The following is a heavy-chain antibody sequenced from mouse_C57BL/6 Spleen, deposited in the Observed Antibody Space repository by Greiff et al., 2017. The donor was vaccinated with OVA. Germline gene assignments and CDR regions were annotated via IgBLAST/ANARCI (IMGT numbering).Heavy chain of an antibody. Sequence: QVQLQQSGAELVRPGSSVKLSCKASGYTFTSYWMDWVKQRPGQGLEWIGNIYPSDSETHYNQKFKDKATLTVDKSSSTAYMQLSSLTSEDSAVYYCARRTSYYGSYYYAMDYWGQGTSVTVSS. V-gene: IGHV1-61*01. CDR2: IYPSDSET. CDR3: ARRTSYYGSYYYAMDY. D-gene: IGHD1-1*01. CDR1: GYTFTSYW. J-gene: IGHJ4*01.